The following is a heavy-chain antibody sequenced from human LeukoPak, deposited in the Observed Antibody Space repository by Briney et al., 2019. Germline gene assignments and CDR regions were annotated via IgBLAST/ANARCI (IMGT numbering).Heavy chain of an antibody. J-gene: IGHJ2*01. CDR2: IYYSGST. V-gene: IGHV4-61*08. D-gene: IGHD4/OR15-4a*01. Sequence: PSETLSLTCAVSGGSISSGGYSWSWIRQPPGKGLEWIGYIYYSGSTNYNPSLKSRVTISVDTSKNQFSLKLSSVTAADTAVYYCARGALFDLWGRGTLVTVSS. CDR1: GGSISSGGYS. CDR3: ARGALFDL.